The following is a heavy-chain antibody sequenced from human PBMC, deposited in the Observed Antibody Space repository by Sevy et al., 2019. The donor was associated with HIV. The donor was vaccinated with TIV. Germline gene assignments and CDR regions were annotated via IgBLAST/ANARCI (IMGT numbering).Heavy chain of an antibody. J-gene: IGHJ4*02. V-gene: IGHV3-23*01. Sequence: GGSLRLSCAASGFTFSTYVMSWVRQAPGKGLEWVSSITNSGDSTYYADSVKGRFTIARDNSKTTLYLQMNSLRAEDTALYYCAKDGDGGGRYYSYFDYWGQGTLVTVSS. CDR3: AKDGDGGGRYYSYFDY. CDR2: ITNSGDST. D-gene: IGHD3-22*01. CDR1: GFTFSTYV.